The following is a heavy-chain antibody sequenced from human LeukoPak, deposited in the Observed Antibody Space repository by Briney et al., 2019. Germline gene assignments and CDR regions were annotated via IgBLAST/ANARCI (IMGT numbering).Heavy chain of an antibody. CDR2: ISYDGSNK. D-gene: IGHD1-26*01. V-gene: IGHV3-30-3*01. CDR1: GFTLSSYA. J-gene: IGHJ4*02. Sequence: PGGSLRLSCAASGFTLSSYAMHWVRQAPGKGLEWVAVISYDGSNKYYADSVKGRFTISRDNSKNTLYLQMNSLRAEDTAVYYCAREPQWELLRWYYFDYWGQGTLVTVSS. CDR3: AREPQWELLRWYYFDY.